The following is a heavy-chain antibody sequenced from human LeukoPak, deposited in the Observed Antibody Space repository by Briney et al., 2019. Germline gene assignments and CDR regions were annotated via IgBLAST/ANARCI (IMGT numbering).Heavy chain of an antibody. CDR2: IKQDGNEK. J-gene: IGHJ3*02. D-gene: IGHD6-13*01. CDR1: GFTLSSYW. V-gene: IGHV3-7*01. Sequence: GSLRLSCAAPGFTLSSYWMSWVRQAPGKGLEWVANIKQDGNEKYYVDSVKGRFTISRDNAKNSLYLQMNSLRAEDAAVYYCVRVVAAAGHYAFDIWGQGTMVTVSS. CDR3: VRVVAAAGHYAFDI.